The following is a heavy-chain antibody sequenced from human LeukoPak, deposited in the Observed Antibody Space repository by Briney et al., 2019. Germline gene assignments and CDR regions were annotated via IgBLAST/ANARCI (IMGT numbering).Heavy chain of an antibody. CDR1: GYTFTSYD. V-gene: IGHV1-69*13. J-gene: IGHJ4*02. Sequence: SVKVSCKASGYTFTSYDINWVRQATGQGLEWMGGIIPIFGTANYAQKFQGRVTITADESTSTAYMELSSLRSEDTAVYYCARVRYHWQYYFDYWGQGTLVTVSS. CDR3: ARVRYHWQYYFDY. CDR2: IIPIFGTA. D-gene: IGHD1-14*01.